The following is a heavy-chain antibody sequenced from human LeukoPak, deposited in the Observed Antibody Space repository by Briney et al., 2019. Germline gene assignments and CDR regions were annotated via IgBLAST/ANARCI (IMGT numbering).Heavy chain of an antibody. D-gene: IGHD6-6*01. CDR1: GFTFDNYA. V-gene: IGHV3-23*01. J-gene: IGHJ4*02. CDR2: LTGSGDTT. CDR3: ARGRGLPVRPPNEGFLDY. Sequence: GGSLRLSCAASGFTFDNYAMSWVRQTPGKGLEWVSSLTGSGDTTYYADSVKGRFTISRDKFMNTLYLQMNSLRAEDTAVYYCARGRGLPVRPPNEGFLDYWGRGTLVTVSS.